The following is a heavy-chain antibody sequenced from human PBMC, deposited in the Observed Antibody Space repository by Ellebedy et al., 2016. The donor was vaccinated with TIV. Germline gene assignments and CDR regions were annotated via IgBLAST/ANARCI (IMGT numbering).Heavy chain of an antibody. CDR3: ARDAMNGGVYL. CDR2: IYYSGST. V-gene: IGHV4-31*03. D-gene: IGHD3-10*02. Sequence: MPSETLSLTCTVSGGSISSGGYYWSWIRQQPGKGREWIGYIYYSGSTYYNPSLKSRVTISVDTSKNQLSLKLSSVTAADTAEYYCARDAMNGGVYLWGQGTQVTVSS. CDR1: GGSISSGGYY. J-gene: IGHJ5*02.